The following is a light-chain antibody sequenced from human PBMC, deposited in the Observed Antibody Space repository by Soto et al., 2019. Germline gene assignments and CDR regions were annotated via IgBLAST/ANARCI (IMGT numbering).Light chain of an antibody. Sequence: EIVLTKSPGTLSLSPGERATLSCRASQSVSSTYLAWYQQKPGQAPSLLISGASSRATGIPDRFSGSGSGTDFTLTISRLEPEDFAVYYCQQYGSSPRTFGQGTKVEIK. J-gene: IGKJ1*01. CDR3: QQYGSSPRT. CDR1: QSVSSTY. V-gene: IGKV3-20*01. CDR2: GAS.